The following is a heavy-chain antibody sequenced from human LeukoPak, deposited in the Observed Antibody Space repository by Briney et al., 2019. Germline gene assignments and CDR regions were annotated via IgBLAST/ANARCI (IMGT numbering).Heavy chain of an antibody. CDR1: GLTFNNQD. Sequence: PGGSLRLSCVASGLTFNNQDMHWVRQSAGKGLEWVSAIGVDDDTYYSASVKGRFTISRENARNSLYLQMNSLRAEDTAVYYCARGRARGCNGDICLDGFDIWGRGTKVTVSS. V-gene: IGHV3-13*01. J-gene: IGHJ3*02. CDR3: ARGRARGCNGDICLDGFDI. D-gene: IGHD2-15*01. CDR2: IGVDDDT.